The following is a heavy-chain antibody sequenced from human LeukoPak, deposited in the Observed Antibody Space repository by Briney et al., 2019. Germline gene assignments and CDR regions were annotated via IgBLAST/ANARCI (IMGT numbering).Heavy chain of an antibody. J-gene: IGHJ6*03. CDR2: IRHDGSNK. Sequence: GGSLRLSCAASGFTFSSYGMHWVRQAPGKGLEWVAFIRHDGSNKYYADSVKGRFTISRDNSKNTLYLQMNSLRAEDTAVYYCAIYGSGSYYPRYYYYVDVWGKGTTVTISS. CDR1: GFTFSSYG. V-gene: IGHV3-30*02. CDR3: AIYGSGSYYPRYYYYVDV. D-gene: IGHD3-10*01.